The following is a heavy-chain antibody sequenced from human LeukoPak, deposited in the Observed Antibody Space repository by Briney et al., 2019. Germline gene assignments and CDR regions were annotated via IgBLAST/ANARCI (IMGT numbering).Heavy chain of an antibody. CDR1: GFTFSSYA. CDR2: ISYDGSNK. D-gene: IGHD3-22*01. V-gene: IGHV3-30*07. Sequence: GGSLRLSCAASGFTFSSYAMHWVRQALGKGLEWVAVISYDGSNKYYADSVKGRFTISRDNSKNTLYLQMNSLRAEDTAVYYCARPPITMIVVVNWLDYWGQGTLVTVSS. CDR3: ARPPITMIVVVNWLDY. J-gene: IGHJ4*02.